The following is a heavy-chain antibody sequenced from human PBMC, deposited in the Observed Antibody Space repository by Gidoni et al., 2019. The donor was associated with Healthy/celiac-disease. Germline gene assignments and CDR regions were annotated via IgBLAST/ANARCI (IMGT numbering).Heavy chain of an antibody. CDR3: ASENAAYLDY. V-gene: IGHV3-74*01. J-gene: IGHJ4*02. CDR2: ITSDGSST. CDR1: GFTFRSSW. D-gene: IGHD6-25*01. Sequence: EVQLVESGGGLVQPGGSLRLSCAASGFTFRSSWMHWVRQAPGTGLVWVSRITSDGSSTSYAASVQGRFTISRDNAKTTLYLQMNSLRAEDTALYYCASENAAYLDYWGQGTLVTVSS.